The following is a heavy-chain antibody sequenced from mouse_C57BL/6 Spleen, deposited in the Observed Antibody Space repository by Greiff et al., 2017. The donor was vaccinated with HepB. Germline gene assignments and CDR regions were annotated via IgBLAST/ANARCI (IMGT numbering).Heavy chain of an antibody. Sequence: VQLQQSGAELVRPGASVTLSCKASGYTFTDYDMPWVKQTPVHGLEWIGAIDPETGGTAYNQKFKGKAILTADKSSSTAYLELRSLTTEDSAVYYCTRSNGVYAMDYWGQGTSVTVSS. J-gene: IGHJ4*01. V-gene: IGHV1-15*01. CDR1: GYTFTDYD. CDR3: TRSNGVYAMDY. D-gene: IGHD2-5*01. CDR2: IDPETGGT.